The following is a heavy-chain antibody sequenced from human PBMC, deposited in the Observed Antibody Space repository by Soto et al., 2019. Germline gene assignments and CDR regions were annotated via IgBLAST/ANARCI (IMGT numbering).Heavy chain of an antibody. D-gene: IGHD1-1*01. V-gene: IGHV3-23*01. CDR1: GFTFSTYA. CDR2: VSASGLNT. J-gene: IGHJ4*02. Sequence: EVQLLESGGKLVQPGGSLTLSCAASGFTFSTYAMAWVRQAPGKGLEWVSGVSASGLNTDYADPVKGRFYISRDNSKNTVSLHMNSRRAEDTALYDCAKDRPRRTSGDFFDYWGQGTPVTVS. CDR3: AKDRPRRTSGDFFDY.